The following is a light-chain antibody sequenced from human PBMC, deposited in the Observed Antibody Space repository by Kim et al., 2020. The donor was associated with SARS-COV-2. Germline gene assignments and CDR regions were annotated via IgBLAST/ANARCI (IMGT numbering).Light chain of an antibody. V-gene: IGKV3-20*01. CDR1: QSVSSSY. Sequence: EIVLTQSPGTLSLSPGERATLSCRASQSVSSSYLAWYQQKPGQGPRLLIYGASSRATGIPDRFSGSGSGTDFTLTISRLEPEDFAVYYCQQYNSSPHTFGQGTKLEF. J-gene: IGKJ2*01. CDR2: GAS. CDR3: QQYNSSPHT.